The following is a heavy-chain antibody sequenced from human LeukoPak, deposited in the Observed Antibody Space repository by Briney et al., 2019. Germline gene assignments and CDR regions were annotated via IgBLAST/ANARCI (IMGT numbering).Heavy chain of an antibody. D-gene: IGHD4-17*01. V-gene: IGHV3-21*01. CDR3: ARGSTVSDYGDYSFDY. Sequence: GGSLRLSCAASGFTFSSYSMNWVRQAPGKGLEWVSSISSSSSYIYYADSAKGRFTISRDNAKNSLYLQMNSLRAEDTAVYYCARGSTVSDYGDYSFDYWGQGTLVTVSS. CDR2: ISSSSSYI. J-gene: IGHJ4*02. CDR1: GFTFSSYS.